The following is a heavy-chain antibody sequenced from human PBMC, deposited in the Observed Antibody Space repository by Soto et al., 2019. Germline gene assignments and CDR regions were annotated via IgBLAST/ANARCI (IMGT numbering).Heavy chain of an antibody. D-gene: IGHD3-10*01. Sequence: GGSLRLSCAASGFTFSSYAMSWVRQAPGKGLEWVSAISGSGGSTYYADSVKGRFTISRDNSKNTLYLQMNSLRAEDTAVYYCAKDGVYYGSGSYYRETVDAFDIWGQGTMVTVSS. CDR2: ISGSGGST. V-gene: IGHV3-23*01. CDR3: AKDGVYYGSGSYYRETVDAFDI. CDR1: GFTFSSYA. J-gene: IGHJ3*02.